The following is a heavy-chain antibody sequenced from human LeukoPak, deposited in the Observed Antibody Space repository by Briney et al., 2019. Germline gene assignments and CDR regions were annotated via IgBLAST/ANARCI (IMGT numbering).Heavy chain of an antibody. CDR3: ADSGYSYGPFDY. CDR2: LSGSGGST. D-gene: IGHD5-18*01. CDR1: GFTFSSYA. J-gene: IGHJ4*02. Sequence: PGGSLRLSCAASGFTFSSYAMSWVRQAPGKGLEWVSALSGSGGSTYYADSVKGRFTISRDNSKNTLYLQMNSLRGEDTAVYYCADSGYSYGPFDYWGKGTLVTVSS. V-gene: IGHV3-23*01.